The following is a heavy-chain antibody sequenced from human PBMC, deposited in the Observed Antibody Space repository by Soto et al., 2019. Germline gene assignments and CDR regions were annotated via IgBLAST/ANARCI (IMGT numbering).Heavy chain of an antibody. CDR3: ARDLLGRKPIGRGYIYVGQGWFDP. Sequence: QVQLQESGPGLVKPSETLSLTCIVSGGSVSSGNYYWSWIRQPPGKGLEWIGHIYYSGSTNHNPPLKNRVTISVDTSKNQFSLRLSSVTAADTAVYYCARDLLGRKPIGRGYIYVGQGWFDPWGQGTLVTVSS. CDR2: IYYSGST. J-gene: IGHJ5*02. CDR1: GGSVSSGNYY. V-gene: IGHV4-61*01. D-gene: IGHD5-18*01.